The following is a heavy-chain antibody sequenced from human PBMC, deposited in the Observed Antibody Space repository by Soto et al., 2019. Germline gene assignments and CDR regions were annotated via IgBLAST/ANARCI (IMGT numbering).Heavy chain of an antibody. J-gene: IGHJ4*02. D-gene: IGHD2-2*01. CDR3: ARDFDVVPAAIRAPDY. CDR1: GFTFSSYG. CDR2: IWYDGSNK. V-gene: IGHV3-33*01. Sequence: GGSLRLSCAASGFTFSSYGMHWVRQAPGKGLEWVAVIWYDGSNKYYADSVKGRFTISRDNSKNTLYLQMNSLRAEDTAVYYCARDFDVVPAAIRAPDYWGQGTLVTVSS.